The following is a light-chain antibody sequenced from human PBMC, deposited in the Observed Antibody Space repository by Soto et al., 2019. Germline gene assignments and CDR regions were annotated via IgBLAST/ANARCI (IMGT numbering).Light chain of an antibody. Sequence: QSALAQPPSASGSLGQSVTISCTGTSTDVGGYDYVSWYQQHPGKAPKLIIYDVNKWPSGVPDRFFGSKSGYTASLTLSGLRAEDEADYYCSSYSGSNDFVFGTGTKVTVL. CDR1: STDVGGYDY. CDR2: DVN. V-gene: IGLV2-8*01. J-gene: IGLJ1*01. CDR3: SSYSGSNDFV.